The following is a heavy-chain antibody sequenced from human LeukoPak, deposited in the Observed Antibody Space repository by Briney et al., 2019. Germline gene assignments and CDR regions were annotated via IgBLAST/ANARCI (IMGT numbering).Heavy chain of an antibody. CDR1: GYTFTSYD. D-gene: IGHD6-19*01. CDR2: MNPNSGNT. Sequence: GASVKVSCKASGYTFTSYDINWVRQATGQGLEWVGWMNPNSGNTGYAQKFQGRVTMTRNTSISTAYMELRSLRSEDTAVYYCARGDLDDQGIAVAAQIPLWGQGTLVSVSS. CDR3: ARGDLDDQGIAVAAQIPL. J-gene: IGHJ4*02. V-gene: IGHV1-8*01.